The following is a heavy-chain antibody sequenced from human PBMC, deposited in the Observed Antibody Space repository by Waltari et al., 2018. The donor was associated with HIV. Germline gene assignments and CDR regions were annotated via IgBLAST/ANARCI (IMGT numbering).Heavy chain of an antibody. CDR1: GYNFDKYW. CDR2: IYPGDSDT. D-gene: IGHD2-15*01. Sequence: EVQLVQSGAEVKKPGETLKNSCKGSGYNFDKYWIGWVRQMPGKGLEWMGIIYPGDSDTRYSPSFQGQVTFSADKSITTAYLQWSNLKASDTAMYYCARHGVVDGNDSYGMDVWGQGTTVTVSS. CDR3: ARHGVVDGNDSYGMDV. J-gene: IGHJ6*02. V-gene: IGHV5-51*01.